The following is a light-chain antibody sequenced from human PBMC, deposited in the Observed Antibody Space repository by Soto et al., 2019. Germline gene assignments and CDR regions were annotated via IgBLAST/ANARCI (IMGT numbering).Light chain of an antibody. CDR1: QTIISW. V-gene: IGKV1-5*01. Sequence: DIQMTQSPSTLAASVGDRVTITCRASQTIISWLAWYQQKPGKAPKLLIYDASSLESGVPSRFSGSGSGTEFTLAISRLQPDDSATYYCQQYSSSSYTFGQGTKLEIK. CDR3: QQYSSSSYT. CDR2: DAS. J-gene: IGKJ2*01.